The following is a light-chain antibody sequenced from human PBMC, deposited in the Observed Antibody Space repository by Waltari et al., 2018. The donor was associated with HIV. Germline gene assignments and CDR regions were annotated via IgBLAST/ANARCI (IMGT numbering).Light chain of an antibody. V-gene: IGKV1-12*01. CDR2: SAS. Sequence: DIQMTQSPSSLSASLGDRVTINCRASQDIGTWLAWYQHKPGKGPKLLIYSASSLQSGVPARFSGSGSGTHVTLTISSLQPEDFATYDCQQASNFPRTFGQGTKLEIK. CDR1: QDIGTW. J-gene: IGKJ2*01. CDR3: QQASNFPRT.